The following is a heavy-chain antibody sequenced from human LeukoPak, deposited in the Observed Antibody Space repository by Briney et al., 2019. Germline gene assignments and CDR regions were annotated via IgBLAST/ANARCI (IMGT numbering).Heavy chain of an antibody. J-gene: IGHJ4*02. CDR2: INHSGST. D-gene: IGHD3-10*01. CDR1: GGSFSGYY. CDR3: AMYIWFGELPLDY. V-gene: IGHV4-34*01. Sequence: SETLSFTCAVYGGSFSGYYWSWIRQPPGKGLEWIGEINHSGSTNYNPSLKSRVTISVDTSKNQFSLKLSSVTAADTAVYYCAMYIWFGELPLDYWGQGTLVTVSS.